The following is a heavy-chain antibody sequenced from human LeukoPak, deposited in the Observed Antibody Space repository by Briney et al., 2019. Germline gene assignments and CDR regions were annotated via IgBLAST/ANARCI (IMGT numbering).Heavy chain of an antibody. D-gene: IGHD3-3*01. J-gene: IGHJ4*02. Sequence: GGSPRLSCTVSGFTFSSYAMSWVRQAPGKGLEWVSAISGSGGSTYYADSVKGRFTISRDNSKNTLYLQMNSLRAEDTAVYYCAKDVPRADFWSGYAFDYWGQGTLVTVSS. V-gene: IGHV3-23*01. CDR1: GFTFSSYA. CDR3: AKDVPRADFWSGYAFDY. CDR2: ISGSGGST.